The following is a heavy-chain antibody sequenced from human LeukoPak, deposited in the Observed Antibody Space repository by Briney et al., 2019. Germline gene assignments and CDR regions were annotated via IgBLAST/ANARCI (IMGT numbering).Heavy chain of an antibody. V-gene: IGHV3-21*01. J-gene: IGHJ4*02. Sequence: GGSLRLSCAASGFTFSSYSMNWVRQAPGKGLEWVSSISSSSSYIYYADSVKGRFTISRDNAKNSLYLQMNSLRAEDTAVYYCARGPYGSAGISEYWGQGTLVTVSS. CDR3: ARGPYGSAGISEY. CDR1: GFTFSSYS. CDR2: ISSSSSYI. D-gene: IGHD3-10*01.